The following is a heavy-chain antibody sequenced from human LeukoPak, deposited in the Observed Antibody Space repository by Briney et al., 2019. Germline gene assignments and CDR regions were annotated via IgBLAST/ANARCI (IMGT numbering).Heavy chain of an antibody. V-gene: IGHV1-2*02. D-gene: IGHD3-22*01. CDR1: GYTFTGYY. Sequence: ASVKVSCKASGYTFTGYYMHWVRQAPGQGLEWMGWINPNSGGTNYAQKFQGRVTMTRDTSISTAYMELSRLRSDDTAVYYCARDYDSSGGTAFEGGWFDPWGQGTLVTVSS. CDR2: INPNSGGT. CDR3: ARDYDSSGGTAFEGGWFDP. J-gene: IGHJ5*02.